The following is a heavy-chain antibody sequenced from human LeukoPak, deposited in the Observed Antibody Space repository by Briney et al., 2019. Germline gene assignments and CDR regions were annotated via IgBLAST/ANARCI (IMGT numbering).Heavy chain of an antibody. Sequence: PGGSLRLSCAASGFTFDDYAMHWVRQAPGKGLEWVSGISWNSGSIGYADSVKGRFTISRDNAKNSLYLQMNSLRAEDTALYYCAKDSGAAGLSTDFDYWGQGTLVTVSS. D-gene: IGHD6-13*01. CDR2: ISWNSGSI. J-gene: IGHJ4*02. V-gene: IGHV3-9*01. CDR1: GFTFDDYA. CDR3: AKDSGAAGLSTDFDY.